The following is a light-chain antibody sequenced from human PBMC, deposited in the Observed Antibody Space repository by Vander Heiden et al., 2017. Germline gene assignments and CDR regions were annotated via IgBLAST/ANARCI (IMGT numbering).Light chain of an antibody. J-gene: IGLJ2*01. V-gene: IGLV3-21*02. Sequence: SYVLTQPPAVSVAPGQTARFSCGGSNIGRIHVNWYLQRPGQAPVLVFYDDSDRPSGIPERFSGSNSENTATLTITRVEAGDEADYYCQVWDSDSDLVIFGGGTKLTVL. CDR1: NIGRIH. CDR3: QVWDSDSDLVI. CDR2: DDS.